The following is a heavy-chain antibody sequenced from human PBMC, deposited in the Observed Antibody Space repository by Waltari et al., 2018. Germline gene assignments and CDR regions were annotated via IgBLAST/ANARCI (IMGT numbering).Heavy chain of an antibody. CDR3: SKRLEI. Sequence: DVQPVVSGGGLVQHGGSLRRSCEVSGFRTDWMDWVRQAPGKGLQWVANINEDGGEKYYLDSVKGRFTISRDNAKKLVYLEMNTLRAEDTATYYCSKRLEIWGRGTMVAVS. V-gene: IGHV3-7*01. J-gene: IGHJ3*02. CDR1: GFRTDW. CDR2: INEDGGEK.